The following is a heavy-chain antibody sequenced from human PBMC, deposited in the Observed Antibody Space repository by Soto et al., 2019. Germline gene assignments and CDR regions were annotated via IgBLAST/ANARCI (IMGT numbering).Heavy chain of an antibody. CDR3: TTDGEIVVVPAAPYYFDY. J-gene: IGHJ4*02. D-gene: IGHD2-2*01. CDR1: GFTFSNAW. CDR2: IKSKTDGGTT. V-gene: IGHV3-15*01. Sequence: GGSLRLSCAASGFTFSNAWMSWVRQAPGKGLEWVGRIKSKTDGGTTDYAAPVKGRFTISRDDSKNTLYLQMNSLKTEDTAVYYCTTDGEIVVVPAAPYYFDYWGQGTLVTVSS.